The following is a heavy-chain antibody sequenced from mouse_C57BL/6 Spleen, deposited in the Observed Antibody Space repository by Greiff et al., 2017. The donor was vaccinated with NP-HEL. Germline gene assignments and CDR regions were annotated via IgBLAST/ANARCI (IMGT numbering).Heavy chain of an antibody. CDR1: GYTFTDYE. J-gene: IGHJ3*01. D-gene: IGHD3-2*02. V-gene: IGHV1-15*01. Sequence: QVQLQQSGAELVRPGASVTLSCKASGYTFTDYEMHWVKQTPVHGLEWIGAIDPETGGTAYNQKFKGKAILTADKSSSTAYMELRSLTSEDSAVYYCTRRGDSSGHWCAYWGQGTLVTVSA. CDR3: TRRGDSSGHWCAY. CDR2: IDPETGGT.